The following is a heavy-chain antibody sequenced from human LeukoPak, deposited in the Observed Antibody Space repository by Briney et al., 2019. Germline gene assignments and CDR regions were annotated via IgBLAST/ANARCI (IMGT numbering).Heavy chain of an antibody. Sequence: PSETLSLTCTVSGGPISSYYWSWIRQPPGKGLEWIGYIYYSGSTNYNTSLKSRVTISVDTSKNQFSLKLSSVTAADTAVYFCARGRVSSSTWYSTYYYFFYMDFWGKGTTVTVSS. J-gene: IGHJ6*03. CDR3: ARGRVSSSTWYSTYYYFFYMDF. CDR1: GGPISSYY. CDR2: IYYSGST. V-gene: IGHV4-59*01. D-gene: IGHD4-11*01.